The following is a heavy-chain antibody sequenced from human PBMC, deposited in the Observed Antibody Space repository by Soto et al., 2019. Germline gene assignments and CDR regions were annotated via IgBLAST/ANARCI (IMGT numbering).Heavy chain of an antibody. V-gene: IGHV3-33*01. CDR2: IWYDGSNK. D-gene: IGHD3-3*01. Sequence: WWSLRLSCSASVFTCSSYGMHWFRQAPGKGLERVAVIWYDGSNKYYADSVKGRFTISRDNSKNTLYLQMNSLRAEDTAVYYCARDPQHYDFWSGPYLGYGMDVWGQGTTVTVSS. CDR3: ARDPQHYDFWSGPYLGYGMDV. J-gene: IGHJ6*02. CDR1: VFTCSSYG.